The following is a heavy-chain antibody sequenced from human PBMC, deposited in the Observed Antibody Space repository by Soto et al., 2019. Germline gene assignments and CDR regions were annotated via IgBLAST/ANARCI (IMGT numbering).Heavy chain of an antibody. CDR3: ARVREVYYYSYYGMDV. CDR1: GGSISSSSYY. Sequence: SETLSLTCTVSGGSISSSSYYWGWIRQPPGKGLEWIGSIYYSGGTYYNPSLKSRVTISVDTSKNQFSLKLSSVTAADTAVYYCARVREVYYYSYYGMDVWGQGTTVTVSS. D-gene: IGHD3-10*01. J-gene: IGHJ6*02. CDR2: IYYSGGT. V-gene: IGHV4-39*07.